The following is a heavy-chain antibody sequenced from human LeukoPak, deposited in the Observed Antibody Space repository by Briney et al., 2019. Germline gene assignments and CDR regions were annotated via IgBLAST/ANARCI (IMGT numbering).Heavy chain of an antibody. Sequence: GGSLRLSCAASGFTFSSYTMHWVRQAPGKGLEWVAVISYDGSNKYYADSLKGRFTISRDNAKNSLYLQMNSLRDEDTAVYYCARSSLPYYYDSSGYYKPIDYWGQGTLVTVSS. CDR2: ISYDGSNK. V-gene: IGHV3-30-3*01. D-gene: IGHD3-22*01. CDR1: GFTFSSYT. J-gene: IGHJ4*02. CDR3: ARSSLPYYYDSSGYYKPIDY.